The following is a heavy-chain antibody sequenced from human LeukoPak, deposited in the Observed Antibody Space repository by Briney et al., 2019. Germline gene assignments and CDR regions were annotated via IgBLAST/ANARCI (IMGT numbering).Heavy chain of an antibody. Sequence: SETLSLTCAVYGGSFSGYYWSWIRQPPGKGLEWIGEINHSGSTNYNPSLKSRVTISVDTSKNQFSLKLSSVTAADTAVYYCARVLGYDFWSSYYNLARYWFDPWGQGTLVTVSS. CDR3: ARVLGYDFWSSYYNLARYWFDP. CDR2: INHSGST. V-gene: IGHV4-34*01. CDR1: GGSFSGYY. J-gene: IGHJ5*02. D-gene: IGHD3-3*01.